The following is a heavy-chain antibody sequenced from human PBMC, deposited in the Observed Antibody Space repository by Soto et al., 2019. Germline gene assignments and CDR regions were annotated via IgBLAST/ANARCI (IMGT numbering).Heavy chain of an antibody. CDR2: TNAGNDKT. Sequence: ASVTVSCQASGYTFTNYAMHWVRQAPGQRLEWLGWTNAGNDKTKYSQKFQGRVTIAKDTSASTAYMELSSLRSEDTALYYCARGRANWFDPWGQGTLVTVSS. CDR1: GYTFTNYA. CDR3: ARGRANWFDP. J-gene: IGHJ5*02. V-gene: IGHV1-3*01.